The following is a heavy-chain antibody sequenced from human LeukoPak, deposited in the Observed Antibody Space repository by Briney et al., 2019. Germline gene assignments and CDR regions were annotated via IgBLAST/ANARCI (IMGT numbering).Heavy chain of an antibody. J-gene: IGHJ4*02. CDR1: GDSISKSNFY. D-gene: IGHD3-10*01. CDR2: VYYRRRS. V-gene: IGHV4-39*01. Sequence: PSETLSLTCTVSGDSISKSNFYWGWIRQPPGKGLEWIGSVYYRRRSDQNPSLKSRVTISVDTSKNQFSLKLSSVTAADTAVYYCTRRSGGLPSDYWGQGTLVTVSS. CDR3: TRRSGGLPSDY.